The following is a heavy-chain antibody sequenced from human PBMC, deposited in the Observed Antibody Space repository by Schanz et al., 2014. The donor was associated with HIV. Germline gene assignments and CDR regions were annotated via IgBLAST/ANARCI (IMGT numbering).Heavy chain of an antibody. CDR3: AKSNGGDTAVVQYYFDY. Sequence: DVQLVESGGSLVQPGGSLRLSCAASGFRFRSYWMSWVRQAPGKGLEWVANKKEEGIEKYYVDSVKGRFTISRDNAKNSLYLNMYSLRAEDTAVYFCAKSNGGDTAVVQYYFDYWGQGTLVSVSS. CDR2: KKEEGIEK. V-gene: IGHV3-7*01. J-gene: IGHJ4*02. D-gene: IGHD5-18*01. CDR1: GFRFRSYW.